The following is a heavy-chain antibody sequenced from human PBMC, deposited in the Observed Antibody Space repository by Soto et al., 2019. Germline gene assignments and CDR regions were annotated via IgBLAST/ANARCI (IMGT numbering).Heavy chain of an antibody. V-gene: IGHV4-4*02. D-gene: IGHD3-16*01. Sequence: PSETLSLTCTVSGGSISSFNWWSWVRQPPGKGLEWIGEISLSGSTSYNPSLKSRVAISVDRSKNQFSLNLNSVTAADTAVYYCAKGGLTWGGYWGQGTLDTVSS. CDR1: GGSISSFNW. CDR3: AKGGLTWGGY. J-gene: IGHJ4*02. CDR2: ISLSGST.